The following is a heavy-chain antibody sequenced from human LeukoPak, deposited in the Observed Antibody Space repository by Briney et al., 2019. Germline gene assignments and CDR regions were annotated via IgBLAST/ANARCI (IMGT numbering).Heavy chain of an antibody. J-gene: IGHJ4*02. CDR3: ALHPFDHDSSGYDNEY. CDR2: ISRSGTTI. CDR1: GFTFTSYR. V-gene: IGHV3-48*03. Sequence: QTGGSLRLSCAASGFTFTSYRMNWVRQAPGKGLEWISYISRSGTTIYYADSVKGRFTISRDNAKNSLYLLMNSLRAEDTAVYYCALHPFDHDSSGYDNEYWGQGTLVTVSS. D-gene: IGHD3-22*01.